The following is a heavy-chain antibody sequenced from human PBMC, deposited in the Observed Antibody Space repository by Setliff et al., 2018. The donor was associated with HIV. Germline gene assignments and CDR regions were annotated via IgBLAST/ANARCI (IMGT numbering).Heavy chain of an antibody. Sequence: GSLRLSCAASGFTFSSYSMNWVRQAPGKGLEWVSSISSSSSYIYYADSVKGRFTISRDNAKNSLYLQMNSLRAEDTAVYYCARGPKYYYYMDVWGKGTTVTVSS. CDR2: ISSSSSYI. J-gene: IGHJ6*03. CDR3: ARGPKYYYYMDV. V-gene: IGHV3-21*01. CDR1: GFTFSSYS.